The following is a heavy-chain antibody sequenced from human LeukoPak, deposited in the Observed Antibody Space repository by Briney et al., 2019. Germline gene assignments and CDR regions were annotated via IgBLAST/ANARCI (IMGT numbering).Heavy chain of an antibody. J-gene: IGHJ4*02. D-gene: IGHD3-22*01. V-gene: IGHV1-2*02. Sequence: ASVKVSCKASGYTFTGYYMHWVRQAPRQGLEWMGWINPNSGGTNYAQKFQGRVTMTRDTSISTAYMELSRLRSDDTAVYYCAKTYYYDSSGLRSLYFDYWGQGTLVTVSS. CDR2: INPNSGGT. CDR1: GYTFTGYY. CDR3: AKTYYYDSSGLRSLYFDY.